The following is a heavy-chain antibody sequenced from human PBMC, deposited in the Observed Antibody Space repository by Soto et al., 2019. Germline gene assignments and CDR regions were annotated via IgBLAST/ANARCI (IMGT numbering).Heavy chain of an antibody. D-gene: IGHD1-26*01. CDR3: ARGFWDHDGSYSGFDS. V-gene: IGHV4-59*07. CDR2: IYFNGNT. CDR1: GVSISGYY. Sequence: SXDTLSLTCPVAGVSISGYYWSWVRQPPGKGLEWIGYIYFNGNTNYNPSLKSRVTILVDTSKNQISLTLSSVTAADTAVYYCARGFWDHDGSYSGFDSWGQGTLVTVSS. J-gene: IGHJ4*02.